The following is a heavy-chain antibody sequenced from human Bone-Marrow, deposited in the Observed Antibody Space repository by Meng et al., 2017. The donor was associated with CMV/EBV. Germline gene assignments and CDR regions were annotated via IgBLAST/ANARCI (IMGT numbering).Heavy chain of an antibody. CDR1: GDSVSSDTVV. D-gene: IGHD1-26*01. CDR3: ARKVGAAFDI. CDR2: TYYRSKWSN. J-gene: IGHJ3*02. Sequence: SQTLSLTCAISGDSVSSDTVVWIWIRQSPSRGLEWLGRTYYRSKWSNDYAVSVESRITINPDTSKNQFSLQLNSVTPEDTAVYYCARKVGAAFDIWGQGTMVTVSS. V-gene: IGHV6-1*01.